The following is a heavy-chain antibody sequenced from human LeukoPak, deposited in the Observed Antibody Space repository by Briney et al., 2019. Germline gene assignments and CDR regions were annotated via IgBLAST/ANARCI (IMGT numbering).Heavy chain of an antibody. J-gene: IGHJ3*02. D-gene: IGHD4-17*01. Sequence: ASVKVSCKASGYTFTSYGISWVRQAPGQGLQWMGWISVYNGKTNYGPLQGRVTMTTDTSTGTAYMELRNLRSEDTAVYYCARDVRGDYGDYRDPRAFDIWGQGTMVTVSS. CDR2: ISVYNGKT. CDR1: GYTFTSYG. CDR3: ARDVRGDYGDYRDPRAFDI. V-gene: IGHV1-18*01.